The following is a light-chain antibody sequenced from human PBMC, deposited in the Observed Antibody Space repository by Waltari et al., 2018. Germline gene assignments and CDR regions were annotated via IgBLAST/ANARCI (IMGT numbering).Light chain of an antibody. CDR2: DAS. V-gene: IGKV1-5*01. CDR3: QQYYSYFT. J-gene: IGKJ4*01. CDR1: QSIGSL. Sequence: DIQMTQSPSTLSASVGDRVTITCRASQSIGSLLAWYQQKPGKATKLLIYDASSLERGVPSRLSGSGSGTEFTLTINSLQPDDFATYSCQQYYSYFTFGGGAKVEIK.